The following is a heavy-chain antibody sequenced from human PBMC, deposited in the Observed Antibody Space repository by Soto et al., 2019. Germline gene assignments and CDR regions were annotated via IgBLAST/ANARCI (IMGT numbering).Heavy chain of an antibody. CDR3: ARVVRGGYDLVPPFYYYYYMDV. J-gene: IGHJ6*03. V-gene: IGHV4-34*01. Sequence: SETLSLTCAVYGGSFSGYYWSWIRQPPGKGLEWIGEINHSGSTNYNPSLKSRVTISVDTSKNQFSLKPSSVTAADTAVYYCARVVRGGYDLVPPFYYYYYMDVWGKGTTVTVSS. D-gene: IGHD5-12*01. CDR1: GGSFSGYY. CDR2: INHSGST.